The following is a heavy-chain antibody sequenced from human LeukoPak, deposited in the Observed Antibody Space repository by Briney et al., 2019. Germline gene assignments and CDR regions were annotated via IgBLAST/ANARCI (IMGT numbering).Heavy chain of an antibody. D-gene: IGHD1-14*01. Sequence: ASVKVSCKASGYLFIGQFLHWVRQAPGQGLEWMGWINPNSGGAKFAHQFQGRVTGSRDTSISTVYMELSSLTSDDTAVYYCLRARSGVDVWGQGTAVTVSS. J-gene: IGHJ6*02. CDR1: GYLFIGQF. CDR3: LRARSGVDV. V-gene: IGHV1-2*02. CDR2: INPNSGGA.